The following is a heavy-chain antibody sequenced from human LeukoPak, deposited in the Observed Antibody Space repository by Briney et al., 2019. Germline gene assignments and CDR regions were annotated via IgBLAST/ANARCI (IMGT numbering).Heavy chain of an antibody. CDR3: VRQSSGWYHFDY. CDR2: ISSDGSNK. CDR1: GFSFSSYS. Sequence: GGSLRLSCAVSGFSFSSYSMHWVRQAPGKGLEWAAVISSDGSNKYYADSVKGRFTISRDNSKNTLYMQMNSPRAEDTAVYYCVRQSSGWYHFDYWGQGTLVTVSS. V-gene: IGHV3-30-3*01. J-gene: IGHJ4*02. D-gene: IGHD6-19*01.